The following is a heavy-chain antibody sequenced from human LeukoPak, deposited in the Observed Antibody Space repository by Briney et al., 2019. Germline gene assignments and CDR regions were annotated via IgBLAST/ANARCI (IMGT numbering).Heavy chain of an antibody. D-gene: IGHD3-22*01. J-gene: IGHJ4*02. V-gene: IGHV3-66*01. CDR1: GFTVSSNY. CDR2: IYSCGRT. Sequence: GWSLRLSCAASGFTVSSNYMSWVGQARGKGVEWVSVIYSCGRTYYADSVKGRFTISRDNSKNTRYLQMNSLRAEDTAGYYCARARTYNSYDSSGYFDYWGQGTLVTVSS. CDR3: ARARTYNSYDSSGYFDY.